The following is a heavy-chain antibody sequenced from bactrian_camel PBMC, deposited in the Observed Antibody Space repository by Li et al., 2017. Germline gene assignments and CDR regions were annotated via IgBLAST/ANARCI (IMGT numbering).Heavy chain of an antibody. CDR1: DNMYGNAC. J-gene: IGHJ4*01. D-gene: IGHD1*01. V-gene: IGHV3S54*01. Sequence: HVQLVESGGDSVQAGGSLRLSCTASDNMYGNACLGWFRQAPGKEREGVAAILFGGTLTSIADSVKGRFTISQDNAKNTLYLQMNSLKPEDTAMYYCAGDPAASIKSCTGGSFSGRYWGQGTQVTVS. CDR2: ILFGGTLT. CDR3: AGDPAASIKSCTGGSFSGRY.